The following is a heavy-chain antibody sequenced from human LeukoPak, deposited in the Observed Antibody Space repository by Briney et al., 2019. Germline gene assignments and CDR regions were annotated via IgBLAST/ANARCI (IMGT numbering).Heavy chain of an antibody. V-gene: IGHV1-18*01. Sequence: GASVKVSCKASGYTFTSYGIIWVRQAPGQGLEWMGWISAYNGNTNYAQNLQGRVTMITDTSTSTAYMELRSLRSDDTAVYYCARDRVMVDLGYCSGTSCPPPDWFDPWGQGTLVTVSS. CDR3: ARDRVMVDLGYCSGTSCPPPDWFDP. D-gene: IGHD2-2*01. CDR2: ISAYNGNT. J-gene: IGHJ5*02. CDR1: GYTFTSYG.